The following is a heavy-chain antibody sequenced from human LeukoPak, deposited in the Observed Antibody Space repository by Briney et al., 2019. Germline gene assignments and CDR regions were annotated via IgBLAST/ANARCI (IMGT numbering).Heavy chain of an antibody. V-gene: IGHV4-59*08. D-gene: IGHD5-18*01. CDR3: ARHVDTAMAGTIDY. J-gene: IGHJ4*02. Sequence: SETLSLTCTVPGGSISSYYWSWIRQPPGKGLEWIGYIYYSGSTNYNPSLKSRVTISVDTSKNQFSLKLSSVTAADTAVYYCARHVDTAMAGTIDYWGQGTLVTVSS. CDR2: IYYSGST. CDR1: GGSISSYY.